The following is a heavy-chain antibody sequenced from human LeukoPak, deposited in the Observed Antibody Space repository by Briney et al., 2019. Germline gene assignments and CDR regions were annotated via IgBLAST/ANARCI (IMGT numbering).Heavy chain of an antibody. CDR3: ARGVCGGDCSPGRGYYYYYYMDV. Sequence: ASVKVSCKASGGTFSSYAISWVRQAPGQGLEWMGGIIPIVGTANYAQKFQGRVTITADESTSTAYMELSSLRSEDTAVYYCARGVCGGDCSPGRGYYYYYYMDVWGKGTTVTVSS. CDR2: IIPIVGTA. V-gene: IGHV1-69*01. J-gene: IGHJ6*03. CDR1: GGTFSSYA. D-gene: IGHD2-21*02.